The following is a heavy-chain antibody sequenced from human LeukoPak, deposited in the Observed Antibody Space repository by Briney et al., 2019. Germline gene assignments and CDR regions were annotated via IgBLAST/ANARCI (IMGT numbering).Heavy chain of an antibody. CDR2: IYYSGST. CDR1: GGSISSGGYY. J-gene: IGHJ5*02. Sequence: SETLSLTCTVSGGSISSGGYYWSWIRQHPGKGLEWIGYIYYSGSTYYNPSLKSRVTISVDTSKNQFSLKLSSVTAADTAVYYCARGIPTSGDYASWFDPWGQGTLVTVSS. V-gene: IGHV4-31*03. CDR3: ARGIPTSGDYASWFDP. D-gene: IGHD4-17*01.